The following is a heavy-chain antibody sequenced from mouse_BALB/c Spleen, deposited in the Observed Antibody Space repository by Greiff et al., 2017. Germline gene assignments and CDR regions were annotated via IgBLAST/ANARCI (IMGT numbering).Heavy chain of an antibody. J-gene: IGHJ3*01. CDR1: GFTFSSYA. D-gene: IGHD2-3*01. Sequence: EVKVVESGGGLVKPGGSLKLSCAASGFTFSSYAMSWVRQSPEKRLEWVAEISSGGSYTYYPDTVTGRFTISRDNAKNTLYLEMSSLRSEDTAMYYCARDGYYEAFWGQGTLVTVSA. V-gene: IGHV5-9-4*01. CDR2: ISSGGSYT. CDR3: ARDGYYEAF.